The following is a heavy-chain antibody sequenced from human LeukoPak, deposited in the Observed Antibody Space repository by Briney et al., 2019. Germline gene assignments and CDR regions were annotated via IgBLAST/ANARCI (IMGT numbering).Heavy chain of an antibody. CDR3: ARLTTVSWAFDI. V-gene: IGHV4-30-4*01. Sequence: SQTLSLTCTVSGGSISSGDYYWSWIRQPPGKGLEWIGYIYYSGSTYYNPSLRSRVAISVDTSKNQFSLKLSTVTAADTAVYYCARLTTVSWAFDIWGQGTMATVSS. D-gene: IGHD1-1*01. CDR2: IYYSGST. J-gene: IGHJ3*02. CDR1: GGSISSGDYY.